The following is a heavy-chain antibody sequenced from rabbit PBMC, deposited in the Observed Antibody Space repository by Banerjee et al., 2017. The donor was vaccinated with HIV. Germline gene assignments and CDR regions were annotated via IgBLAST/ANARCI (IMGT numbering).Heavy chain of an antibody. CDR2: IDSGSNR. V-gene: IGHV1S43*01. J-gene: IGHJ4*01. CDR3: ARSPFNF. Sequence: QEQLEESGGDLVKPEGSLTLTCTASGFSFSSSYWMCWVRQAPGKGLEWIGCIDSGSNRWYASWVNGRFTISRSTSLNTVDLKVTSLTGADTATYFCARSPFNFWGPGTLVTVS. CDR1: GFSFSSSYW.